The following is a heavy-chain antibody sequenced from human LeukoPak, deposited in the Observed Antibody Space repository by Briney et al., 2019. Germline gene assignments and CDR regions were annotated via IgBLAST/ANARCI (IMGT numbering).Heavy chain of an antibody. CDR3: ARDRDSSTWCSYFDY. CDR2: IYHSGYT. V-gene: IGHV4-30-2*01. J-gene: IGHJ4*02. CDR1: GGSISSGGYY. D-gene: IGHD6-13*01. Sequence: PSQTLSLTCTVSGGSISSGGYYWSWIRQPPGKGLEWIGIIYHSGYTYYNTSLKSRVTTSVDGSKNQFSLRLSSVTAADTAVYYCARDRDSSTWCSYFDYWGQGTLVTVSS.